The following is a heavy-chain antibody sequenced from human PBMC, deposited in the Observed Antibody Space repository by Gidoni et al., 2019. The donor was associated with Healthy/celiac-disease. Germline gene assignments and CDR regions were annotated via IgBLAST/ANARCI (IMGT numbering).Heavy chain of an antibody. V-gene: IGHV3-33*01. Sequence: QVPMVESGGGVVQPGRSLSLSCAASGFTFSSYGMHWFRQAPGKGREWVAVILYDGSNKYYADSVKGRFTISRDNSKNTLYLQMNSLRAEDTAVYYCARDPFGVAYYGMDVWGQGTTVTVSS. CDR1: GFTFSSYG. CDR2: ILYDGSNK. D-gene: IGHD3-3*01. J-gene: IGHJ6*02. CDR3: ARDPFGVAYYGMDV.